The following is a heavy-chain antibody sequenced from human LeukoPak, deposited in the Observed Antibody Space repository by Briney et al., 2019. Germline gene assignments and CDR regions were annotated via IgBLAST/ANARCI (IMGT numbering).Heavy chain of an antibody. CDR2: INWNGGST. CDR1: GFTFDDYG. V-gene: IGHV3-20*04. J-gene: IGHJ6*03. Sequence: TGGSLRLSCAASGFTFDDYGMSWVRQAPGKGLEWVSGINWNGGSTGYADSVKGRFTISRDNAKNSLYLQMNSLRAEDTALYYCARCSSWYGYYYYMDVWGKGTTVTVSS. D-gene: IGHD6-13*01. CDR3: ARCSSWYGYYYYMDV.